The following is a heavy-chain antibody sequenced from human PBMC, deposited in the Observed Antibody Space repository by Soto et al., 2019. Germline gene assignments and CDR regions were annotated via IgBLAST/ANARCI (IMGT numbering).Heavy chain of an antibody. V-gene: IGHV3-21*01. CDR2: ISSGSDYI. Sequence: PGGSLRLSCVASGLSFSSYSMNWVRQAPGKGLEWVSAISSGSDYIYYADSVKGQFTISRDNAKNSLYVQMNSLRVEDTAVYYCARIMPHDTGGKYGMDVWGQGTTVTVSS. J-gene: IGHJ6*02. CDR1: GLSFSSYS. D-gene: IGHD5-18*01. CDR3: ARIMPHDTGGKYGMDV.